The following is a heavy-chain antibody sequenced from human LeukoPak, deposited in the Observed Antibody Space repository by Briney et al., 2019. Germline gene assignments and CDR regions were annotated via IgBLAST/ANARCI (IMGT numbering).Heavy chain of an antibody. V-gene: IGHV3-30*03. J-gene: IGHJ4*02. Sequence: GGSLRLSCAASGFTFSSYGMHWVRQAPGKGLEWVAVISYDGSNKYYADSVKGRFTISRDNSKNTLYLQMNSLRAEDTAVYYCARDAIMRYDFWSGYPDHWGQGTLVTVSS. CDR3: ARDAIMRYDFWSGYPDH. D-gene: IGHD3-3*01. CDR2: ISYDGSNK. CDR1: GFTFSSYG.